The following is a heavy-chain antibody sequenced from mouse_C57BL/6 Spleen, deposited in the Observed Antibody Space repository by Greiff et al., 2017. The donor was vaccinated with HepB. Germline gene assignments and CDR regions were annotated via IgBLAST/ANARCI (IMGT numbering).Heavy chain of an antibody. D-gene: IGHD2-1*01. J-gene: IGHJ4*01. V-gene: IGHV1-80*01. CDR2: IYPGDGDT. Sequence: VQLQQSGAELVKPGASVKISCKASGYAFSSYWMNWVKQRPGKGLEWIGQIYPGDGDTNYNGKFKGKATLTADISSSTAYMQLSSLTSEDSAVYFCARGDYGNYFYAMDYWGQGTSVTVSS. CDR1: GYAFSSYW. CDR3: ARGDYGNYFYAMDY.